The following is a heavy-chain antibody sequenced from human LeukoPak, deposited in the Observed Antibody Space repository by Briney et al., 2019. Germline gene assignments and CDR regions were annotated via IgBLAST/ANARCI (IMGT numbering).Heavy chain of an antibody. Sequence: SETLSLTCTVSGGSISSYYWSWIRQPPGKGLEWIGYIYYSGSTNYNPSLKSRVTISVDTSKNQFSLKLSSVTAADRAVYYCARDYYDSSGYSHAFDIWGQGTMVTVSS. V-gene: IGHV4-59*01. CDR3: ARDYYDSSGYSHAFDI. D-gene: IGHD3-22*01. CDR1: GGSISSYY. J-gene: IGHJ3*02. CDR2: IYYSGST.